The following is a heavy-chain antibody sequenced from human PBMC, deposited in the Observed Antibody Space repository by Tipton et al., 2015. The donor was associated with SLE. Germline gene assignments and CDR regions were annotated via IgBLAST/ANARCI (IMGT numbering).Heavy chain of an antibody. CDR2: IYPGDSDT. D-gene: IGHD3-22*01. CDR1: GYSFTSYS. V-gene: IGHV5-51*03. CDR3: ARFKQGHDSSGYSDY. Sequence: QLVQSGPEVKKPGESLKISCKGSGYSFTSYSIGWVRQMPGKGLEWMGIIYPGDSDTRYSPSFQGQVTISADKSISTAYLQWSSLKASDTAMYYCARFKQGHDSSGYSDYWGQGTLVTVSS. J-gene: IGHJ4*02.